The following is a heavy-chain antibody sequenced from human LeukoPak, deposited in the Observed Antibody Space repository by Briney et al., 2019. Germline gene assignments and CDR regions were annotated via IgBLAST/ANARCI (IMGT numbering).Heavy chain of an antibody. CDR1: GGSISEDY. V-gene: IGHV4-59*01. CDR2: VSHSDFNKSNGDIT. J-gene: IGHJ4*02. Sequence: SETLSLTCTVSGGSISEDYWSWIRQPPGMGLEWIGYVSHSDFNKSNGDITNYNPSLESRITTSRDTSKNQFSLKLSSMTAADTAVYYCARDRPGGSSLDYWGQGILVTVSS. D-gene: IGHD6-13*01. CDR3: ARDRPGGSSLDY.